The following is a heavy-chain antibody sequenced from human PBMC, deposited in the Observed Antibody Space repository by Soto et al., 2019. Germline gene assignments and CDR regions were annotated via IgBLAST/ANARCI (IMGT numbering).Heavy chain of an antibody. J-gene: IGHJ4*02. Sequence: GASVKVSCKASGGTFSTYGFSWVRQAPGQGLEWMGGIIPVFATSHLAQKFQGRVTITADEITNTAYMELSSLRSEDTAVYYCARALEEYYYDSSGSYHGYWGQGTLVTVSS. CDR2: IIPVFATS. V-gene: IGHV1-69*13. D-gene: IGHD3-22*01. CDR1: GGTFSTYG. CDR3: ARALEEYYYDSSGSYHGY.